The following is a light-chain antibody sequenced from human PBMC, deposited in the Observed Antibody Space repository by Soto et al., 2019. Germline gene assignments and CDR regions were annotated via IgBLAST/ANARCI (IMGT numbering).Light chain of an antibody. CDR3: HQYHSPPQT. CDR1: QTMTRAY. Sequence: EIVLMQSPGTLSLSPVERATLSCRASQTMTRAYVAWYQQKPGQAPRLLIYAASYRATGISDKFSGSGSGTDFSLTISRLEPEDSAVYYCHQYHSPPQTFGQGTKVEIK. V-gene: IGKV3-20*01. J-gene: IGKJ2*01. CDR2: AAS.